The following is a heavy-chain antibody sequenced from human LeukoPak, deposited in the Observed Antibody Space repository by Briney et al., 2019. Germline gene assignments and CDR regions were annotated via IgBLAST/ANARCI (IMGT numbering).Heavy chain of an antibody. J-gene: IGHJ6*02. CDR1: GGTFSSYA. D-gene: IGHD2-15*01. Sequence: ASVKVSCKASGGTFSSYAISWVRQAPGQGLEWMGGIIPIFGTANYAQKFQGRVTITADESTSTAYMELSSLRSEDTAVYYCARDPVVVAATFYYYYGMDVWGQGTTVTVSS. V-gene: IGHV1-69*13. CDR3: ARDPVVVAATFYYYYGMDV. CDR2: IIPIFGTA.